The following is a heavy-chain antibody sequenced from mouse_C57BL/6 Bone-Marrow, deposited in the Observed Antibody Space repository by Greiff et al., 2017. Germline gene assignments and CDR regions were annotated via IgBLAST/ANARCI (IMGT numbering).Heavy chain of an antibody. D-gene: IGHD1-1*01. CDR3: ASPYGSSYGGFAY. CDR1: GYSFTGYY. J-gene: IGHJ3*01. V-gene: IGHV1-42*01. Sequence: EVQLQQSGPELVKPGASVKISCKASGYSFTGYYMNWVKQSPEKSLEWIGEINPSTDGTTYNQKFKAKATLTVDKSSSTAYMQLKSLTSEDSAVYYCASPYGSSYGGFAYWGQGTLVTVSA. CDR2: INPSTDGT.